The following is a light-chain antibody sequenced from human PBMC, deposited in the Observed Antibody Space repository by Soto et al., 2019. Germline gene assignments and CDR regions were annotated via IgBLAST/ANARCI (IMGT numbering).Light chain of an antibody. V-gene: IGLV1-40*01. Sequence: QSVLTQPPSVSGAPGQRVTISCTGSSSNIGAGYDVHWYQQHPGKVPKLIIYEVTNRPSGVSNRFSGSKSGNTASLTISGLQAEDEADYYCCSYTTSSTRVFGTGTKVTVL. J-gene: IGLJ1*01. CDR1: SSNIGAGYD. CDR3: CSYTTSSTRV. CDR2: EVT.